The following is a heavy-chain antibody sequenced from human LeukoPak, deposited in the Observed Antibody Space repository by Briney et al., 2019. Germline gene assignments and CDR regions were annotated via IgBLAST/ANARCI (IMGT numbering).Heavy chain of an antibody. V-gene: IGHV4-59*08. J-gene: IGHJ2*01. D-gene: IGHD3-9*01. Sequence: SETLSLTCTVSGGSISSYYWSWIRQPPGKGLEWIGYIYYSGSTNYNPSLKSRVTISVDTSKNQFSLKLSPVTAADTAVYYCARLRYFDWLLQYWYFDLWGRGTLVTVSS. CDR1: GGSISSYY. CDR3: ARLRYFDWLLQYWYFDL. CDR2: IYYSGST.